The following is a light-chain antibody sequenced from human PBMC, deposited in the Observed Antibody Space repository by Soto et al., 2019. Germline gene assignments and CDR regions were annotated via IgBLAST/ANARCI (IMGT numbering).Light chain of an antibody. CDR3: QQYNNWPRM. Sequence: EIVMTQSPATLSVSPGERATLSCRASQSVSSNLAWYQQKPGQAPRLLIYGASTRATGIPARFSGSGSGTEFTLNISSLQSEDFALYYCQQYNNWPRMFGQGTKVEIK. CDR2: GAS. J-gene: IGKJ1*01. CDR1: QSVSSN. V-gene: IGKV3-15*01.